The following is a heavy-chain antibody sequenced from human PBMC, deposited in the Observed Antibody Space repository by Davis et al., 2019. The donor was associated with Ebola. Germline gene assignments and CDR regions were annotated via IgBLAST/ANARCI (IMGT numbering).Heavy chain of an antibody. V-gene: IGHV3-23*01. CDR3: ARAEDTAMPSDS. CDR2: ILVSGGST. D-gene: IGHD5-18*01. Sequence: GESLKISCAASGFIFSSYVMSWVRQAPGKGLEWVSVILVSGGSTFYADSVKGRFAISRDNSKSTLYLQMNSLRVEDTAVYYCARAEDTAMPSDSWGQGTLVTVSS. CDR1: GFIFSSYV. J-gene: IGHJ4*02.